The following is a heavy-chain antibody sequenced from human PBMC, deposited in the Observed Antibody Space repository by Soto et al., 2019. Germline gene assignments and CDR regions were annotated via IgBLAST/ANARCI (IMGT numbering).Heavy chain of an antibody. CDR3: VSPYNFYFMDV. D-gene: IGHD3-16*01. Sequence: SETLSLTCTVSGGSISSSSFYWGWVRQPPGKGLEWIGSVSHRGSTNYNPSLTSRVTISVDTSKNHFSLKLNSVTAADTAVYYCVSPYNFYFMDVWGKGTPVTVSS. CDR1: GGSISSSSFY. V-gene: IGHV4-39*02. J-gene: IGHJ6*03. CDR2: VSHRGST.